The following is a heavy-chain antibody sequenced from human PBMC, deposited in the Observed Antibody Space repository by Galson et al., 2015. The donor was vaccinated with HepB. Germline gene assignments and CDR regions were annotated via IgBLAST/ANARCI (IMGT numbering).Heavy chain of an antibody. J-gene: IGHJ6*03. V-gene: IGHV7-4-1*02. CDR2: LNTKTGKP. CDR1: GYPFTDYV. CDR3: ARSPLRFLDWLPYYDYYYMDV. Sequence: VKVSCKASGYPFTDYVVNWVRPAPGQGLEWMGWLNTKTGKPTYAPGFAGRFVFSLDTSVSTAYLQISSLETDDTAVYYCARSPLRFLDWLPYYDYYYMDVWGEGTTVTVSS. D-gene: IGHD3-3*01.